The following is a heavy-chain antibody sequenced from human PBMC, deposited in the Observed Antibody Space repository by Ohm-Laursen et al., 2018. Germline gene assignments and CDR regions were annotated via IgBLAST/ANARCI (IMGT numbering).Heavy chain of an antibody. Sequence: SLRLSCAASGFTFDDYGMHWVRQAPGKGLEWVSGISWNSGSIGYADSVKGRFTVSRDNAKNSLYLQMNSLRAEDTALYYCAKDKWRSAFQLGYYGMDVWGQGTTVTVSS. CDR2: ISWNSGSI. J-gene: IGHJ6*02. CDR1: GFTFDDYG. CDR3: AKDKWRSAFQLGYYGMDV. D-gene: IGHD2-2*01. V-gene: IGHV3-9*01.